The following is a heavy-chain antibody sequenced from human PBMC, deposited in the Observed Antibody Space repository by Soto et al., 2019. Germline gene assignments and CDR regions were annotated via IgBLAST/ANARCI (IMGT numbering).Heavy chain of an antibody. D-gene: IGHD3-22*01. CDR3: ARLLNYDSSGSYRYYYGMAV. Sequence: QVQLVQSGAEVKKPGASVKVSCKASGYTFTSYGISWVRQAPGQGLEWMGWISAYNGNTNYAQKLQGRVTMTTDTSQSTAYMELRSLRSDDTAVYYCARLLNYDSSGSYRYYYGMAVWGQGTKVNVSS. CDR2: ISAYNGNT. J-gene: IGHJ6*01. CDR1: GYTFTSYG. V-gene: IGHV1-18*01.